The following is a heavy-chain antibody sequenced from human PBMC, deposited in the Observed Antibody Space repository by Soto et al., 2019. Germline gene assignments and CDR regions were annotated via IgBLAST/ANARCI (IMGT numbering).Heavy chain of an antibody. D-gene: IGHD3-10*01. CDR1: GFTFSNYW. CDR2: ISSDGSST. J-gene: IGHJ4*02. V-gene: IGHV3-74*01. CDR3: ARGTVMAHYFGDH. Sequence: EVQLVESGGGLVQPGGSLRLSCAASGFTFSNYWMHWVRQVPRKGLVWVSRISSDGSSTSYADSVKGRFILSRANAKITLYLQVNSLRAEDTAVYYCARGTVMAHYFGDHWGQGTLVAVSS.